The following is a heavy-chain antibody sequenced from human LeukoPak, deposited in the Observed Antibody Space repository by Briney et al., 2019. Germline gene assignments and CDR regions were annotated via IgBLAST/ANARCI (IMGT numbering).Heavy chain of an antibody. D-gene: IGHD3-10*01. V-gene: IGHV3-23*01. CDR1: GFTFSSYA. Sequence: GGSLRLSCAASGFTFSSYAMSWVRQAPGKGLEWVSAISGSRSYTYYADSVKGRFTISRDNSKNTLYLQMNSLRAEDTAVYYCAKGRYGSGSYLKLDYWGQGTLVTVSS. CDR2: ISGSRSYT. CDR3: AKGRYGSGSYLKLDY. J-gene: IGHJ4*02.